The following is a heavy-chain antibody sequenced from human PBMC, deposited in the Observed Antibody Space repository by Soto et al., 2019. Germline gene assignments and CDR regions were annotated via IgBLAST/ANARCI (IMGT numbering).Heavy chain of an antibody. J-gene: IGHJ6*02. CDR3: ARGAITFFDGMDV. Sequence: PQTLSLTSTVSGASFRGYYWGWVRHPPGKGLEWIGEINHSGTSNYHPSLKSPVTISVGTSKNQFSRRVNSVTPADTAVYYCARGAITFFDGMDVWGQGTTVTVSS. CDR2: INHSGTS. D-gene: IGHD1-20*01. CDR1: GASFRGYY. V-gene: IGHV4-34*01.